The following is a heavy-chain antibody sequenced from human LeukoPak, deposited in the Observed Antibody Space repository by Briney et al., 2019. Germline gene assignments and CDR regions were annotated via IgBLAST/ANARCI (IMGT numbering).Heavy chain of an antibody. D-gene: IGHD3-16*01. V-gene: IGHV3-23*01. J-gene: IGHJ6*02. CDR3: AKVGPLGYYYYYGMDV. Sequence: PGGSLRLSCAASGFTFSSYAMSWVRQAPGKGLEWVSAISGSGGSTYYADSVKGRFTISRDNSKNTLYLQMNSLRAEDRAVYYCAKVGPLGYYYYYGMDVWGQGTTVTVSS. CDR1: GFTFSSYA. CDR2: ISGSGGST.